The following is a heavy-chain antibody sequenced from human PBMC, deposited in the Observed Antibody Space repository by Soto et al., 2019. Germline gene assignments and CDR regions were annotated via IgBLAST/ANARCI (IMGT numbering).Heavy chain of an antibody. J-gene: IGHJ4*02. V-gene: IGHV4-30-4*01. CDR3: AVGNCGGDCGGFDY. CDR2: IYYSGST. Sequence: SETLSLTCTVSGGSISSGDYYWSWIRQPPGKGLEWIGYIYYSGSTYYNPSLKSRVTISVDTSKNQFSLKLSSVTAADTAVYYCAVGNCGGDCGGFDYWGQGTLVTAPQ. D-gene: IGHD2-21*02. CDR1: GGSISSGDYY.